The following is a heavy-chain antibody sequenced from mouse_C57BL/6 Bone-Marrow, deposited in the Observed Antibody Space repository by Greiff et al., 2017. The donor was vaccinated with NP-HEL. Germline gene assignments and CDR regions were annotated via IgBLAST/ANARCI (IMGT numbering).Heavy chain of an antibody. V-gene: IGHV10-3*01. J-gene: IGHJ1*03. CDR3: VRGGWLLRPWYFDV. D-gene: IGHD2-3*01. Sequence: EVKLVESGGGLVQPKGSLKLSCAASGFTFNTYAMHWVRQAPGKGLEWVARISSTSSNYATYYAVSVKDRFTISRDDSQSMLYLQMHDLKTEDTAVYYCVRGGWLLRPWYFDVWGTGTTVTVSS. CDR1: GFTFNTYA. CDR2: ISSTSSNYAT.